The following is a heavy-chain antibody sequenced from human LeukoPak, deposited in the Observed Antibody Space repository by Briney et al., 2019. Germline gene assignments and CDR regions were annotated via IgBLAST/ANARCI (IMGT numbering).Heavy chain of an antibody. Sequence: MSSETLSLTCAVSGGSISSGGYSWSWIRQPPGKGLKWIGYIYHSGSTYYNPSLKSRVTISVDRSKNQFSLKLSSVTAADTAVYYCASGNRGGLRSPFVFDYWGQGTLVTVSS. CDR2: IYHSGST. D-gene: IGHD3-16*01. CDR1: GGSISSGGYS. J-gene: IGHJ4*02. V-gene: IGHV4-30-2*01. CDR3: ASGNRGGLRSPFVFDY.